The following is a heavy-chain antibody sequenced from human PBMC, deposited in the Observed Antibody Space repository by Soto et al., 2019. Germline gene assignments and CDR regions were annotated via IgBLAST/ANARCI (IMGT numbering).Heavy chain of an antibody. V-gene: IGHV3-30-3*01. Sequence: QVHLEESGGGVVQPGGSLRLSCAGSGFDFSGHTIHWVRQAPGKGLEWVAVISYDGSDKYYADSVKGRFTISRDNAKKTLYLQMNSLRIEDTAVYYCARVDCSTTTCYYYGFDVWGQGTTVTVSS. CDR2: ISYDGSDK. CDR3: ARVDCSTTTCYYYGFDV. J-gene: IGHJ6*02. CDR1: GFDFSGHT. D-gene: IGHD2-2*01.